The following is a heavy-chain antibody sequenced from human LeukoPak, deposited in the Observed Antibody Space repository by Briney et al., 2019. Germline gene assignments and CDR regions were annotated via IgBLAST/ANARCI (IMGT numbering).Heavy chain of an antibody. CDR3: ARLGIAAAGTYYYYMDV. Sequence: PSETLSLTCTVSGGSISSGSYYWGCVRQPAGKGLEWIGRIYTSGSTNYNPSLKSRITISVDTSKNQFSLKLSSVTAADTAVYYCARLGIAAAGTYYYYMDVWGKGTTVTVSS. V-gene: IGHV4-61*02. CDR1: GGSISSGSYY. J-gene: IGHJ6*03. D-gene: IGHD6-13*01. CDR2: IYTSGST.